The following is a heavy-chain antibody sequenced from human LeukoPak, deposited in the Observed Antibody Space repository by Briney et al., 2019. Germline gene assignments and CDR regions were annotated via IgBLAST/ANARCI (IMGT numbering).Heavy chain of an antibody. V-gene: IGHV1-46*01. CDR2: INPSGGST. Sequence: ASVKVSCKASGYTFTSYYMHWVRQAPGQGLEWMGIINPSGGSTSYAQKFQGRVTMTRDTSTSTVYMELSSLRSEDTAVYYCARRGITDAVADGGSWSSQYYYYGMDVWGQGTTVTVSS. CDR1: GYTFTSYY. J-gene: IGHJ6*02. CDR3: ARRGITDAVADGGSWSSQYYYYGMDV. D-gene: IGHD2-8*02.